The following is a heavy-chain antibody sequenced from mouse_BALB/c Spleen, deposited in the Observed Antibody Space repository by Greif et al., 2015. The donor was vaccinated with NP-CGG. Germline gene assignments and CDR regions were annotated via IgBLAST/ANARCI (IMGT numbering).Heavy chain of an antibody. V-gene: IGHV5-6*01. D-gene: IGHD2-12*01. CDR3: ARLLRRGGAMDY. CDR2: ISSGGSYT. J-gene: IGHJ4*01. CDR1: GFTFSSYG. Sequence: EVKVVESGGDLVKPGGSLKLSCAASGFTFSSYGMSWVRQTPDKRLEWVATISSGGSYTYYPDSVKGRFTISRDNAKNTLYLQMSSLKSEDTAMYYCARLLRRGGAMDYWGQGTSVTVSS.